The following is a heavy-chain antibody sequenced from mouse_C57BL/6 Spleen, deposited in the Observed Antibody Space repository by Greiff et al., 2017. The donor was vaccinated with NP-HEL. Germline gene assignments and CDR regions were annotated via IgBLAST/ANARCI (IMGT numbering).Heavy chain of an antibody. CDR1: GYTFTSYW. Sequence: VQLQQPGAELVRPGSSVKLSCKASGYTFTSYWMHWVKQRPIQGLEWIGNIDPSDSETHYNQKFKDKATLTVDKSSSTAYMQLSSLTSEDSAVYYCAKGGYDGSWFAYWGKGTLVTVSA. CDR3: AKGGYDGSWFAY. V-gene: IGHV1-52*01. CDR2: IDPSDSET. J-gene: IGHJ3*01. D-gene: IGHD2-2*01.